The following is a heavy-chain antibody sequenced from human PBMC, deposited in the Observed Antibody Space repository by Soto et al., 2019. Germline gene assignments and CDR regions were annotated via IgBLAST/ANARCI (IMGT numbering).Heavy chain of an antibody. Sequence: GGFMSLSCAASGFTFSSYSMNLGPQAPGKGLEWVSSISSSSSYIYYADSVKGRFTISRDNAKNSLYLQMNSLRAEDTAVYYCARDECSGGSCYVVPAYFQHWGQGTLVTVSS. CDR1: GFTFSSYS. V-gene: IGHV3-21*01. J-gene: IGHJ1*01. CDR2: ISSSSSYI. D-gene: IGHD2-15*01. CDR3: ARDECSGGSCYVVPAYFQH.